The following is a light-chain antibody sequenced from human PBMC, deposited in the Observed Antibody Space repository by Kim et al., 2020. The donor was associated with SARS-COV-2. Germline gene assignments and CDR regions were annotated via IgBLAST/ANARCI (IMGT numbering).Light chain of an antibody. Sequence: GQSITISCTGTSSDVGDYDYVYWYRQYPGKAPTLIIYDVVNRPSGVSARLSGSKSGNTASLTISGLRAEDEADYYCISYVSRNNRVFGTGTKVTVL. J-gene: IGLJ1*01. CDR3: ISYVSRNNRV. CDR1: SSDVGDYDY. CDR2: DVV. V-gene: IGLV2-14*03.